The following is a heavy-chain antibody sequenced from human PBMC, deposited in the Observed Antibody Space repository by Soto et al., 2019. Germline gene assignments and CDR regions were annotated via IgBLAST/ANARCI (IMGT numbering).Heavy chain of an antibody. Sequence: GGSLRLSCAASGFTFSNAWMSWVRQAPGKGLEWVGRIKSKTDGGTTDYAAPVKGRFTISRDDSKNTLYLQMNSLKTEDTAVYYCTTEPLAARTYDDYWGQGTLVTVSS. CDR2: IKSKTDGGTT. V-gene: IGHV3-15*01. J-gene: IGHJ4*02. CDR1: GFTFSNAW. D-gene: IGHD6-6*01. CDR3: TTEPLAARTYDDY.